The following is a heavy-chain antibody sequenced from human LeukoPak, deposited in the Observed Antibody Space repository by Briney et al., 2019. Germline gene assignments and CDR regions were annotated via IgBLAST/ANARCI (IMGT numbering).Heavy chain of an antibody. D-gene: IGHD1-26*01. Sequence: ASVKVSCKASGYTFSNFGIAWVRQAPGQGPEWMGWTSANNDNTNYAQSLQGRVSMTTDTPASTAYMELRTLSSDDTAIYYCVRSGSNKYFLHWGQGTLVTVSS. V-gene: IGHV1-18*01. CDR3: VRSGSNKYFLH. CDR1: GYTFSNFG. J-gene: IGHJ1*01. CDR2: TSANNDNT.